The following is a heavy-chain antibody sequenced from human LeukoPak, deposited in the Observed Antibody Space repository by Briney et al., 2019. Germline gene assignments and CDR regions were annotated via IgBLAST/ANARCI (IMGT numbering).Heavy chain of an antibody. D-gene: IGHD2-2*02. V-gene: IGHV4-30-2*01. Sequence: ASQTLSLTCTVSGDSISSGDYYWSWIRQAPGKGLQWIGYIHPSGSTYYSPSLKSRVTISVDTSKNQFSLKLSSVTAADTAVYYCARDGIYCSSTSCYNPGAFDIWGQGTMVTVSS. CDR1: GDSISSGDYY. J-gene: IGHJ3*02. CDR3: ARDGIYCSSTSCYNPGAFDI. CDR2: IHPSGST.